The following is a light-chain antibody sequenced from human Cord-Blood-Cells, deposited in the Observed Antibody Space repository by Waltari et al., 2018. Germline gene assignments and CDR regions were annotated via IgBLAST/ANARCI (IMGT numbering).Light chain of an antibody. J-gene: IGLJ3*02. V-gene: IGLV2-23*01. Sequence: QSALTQPAPVSGSPGQATPISCPGTSGVVGGYHLVSWYQQHPGKAPKLMIYEGSKRPSGVSNRFSGSKSGNTASLTISGLQAEDEADYYCCSYAGSSTWVFGGGTKLTGL. CDR2: EGS. CDR1: SGVVGGYHL. CDR3: CSYAGSSTWV.